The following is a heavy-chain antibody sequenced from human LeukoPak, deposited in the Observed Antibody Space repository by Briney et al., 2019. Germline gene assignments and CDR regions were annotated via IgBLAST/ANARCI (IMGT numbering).Heavy chain of an antibody. J-gene: IGHJ4*02. D-gene: IGHD2-8*01. Sequence: PGGSLRLSCAASGFTFSSYSMNWVRQAPGKGREWVSSISSSSSYIYYADSVKGQFTISRDNAKNSLYLQMNSLRAEDTAVYYCARDQLGVANYWGQETLVTVSS. CDR3: ARDQLGVANY. CDR2: ISSSSSYI. CDR1: GFTFSSYS. V-gene: IGHV3-21*01.